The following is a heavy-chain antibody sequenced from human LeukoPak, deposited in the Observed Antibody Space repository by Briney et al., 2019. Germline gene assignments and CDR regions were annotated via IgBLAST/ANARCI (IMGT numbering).Heavy chain of an antibody. CDR3: ATTNWGYGSGEPSPYYYSMDV. CDR1: GYTFTGYY. CDR2: INPNSGGT. J-gene: IGHJ6*03. Sequence: PPASVKVSCKASGYTFTGYYMHWVRQAPGQGLEWMGWINPNSGGTNYAQKFQGRVTMTRDTSISTAYMELSRLRSDDTAVYYCATTNWGYGSGEPSPYYYSMDVWGKGTTVTISS. V-gene: IGHV1-2*02. D-gene: IGHD3-10*01.